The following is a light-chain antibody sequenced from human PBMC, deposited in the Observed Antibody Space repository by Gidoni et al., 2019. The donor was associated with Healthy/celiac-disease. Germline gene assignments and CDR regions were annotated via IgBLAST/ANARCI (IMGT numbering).Light chain of an antibody. J-gene: IGKJ2*01. CDR1: QSVLYSSNNKNY. CDR3: QQYDSTPLT. V-gene: IGKV4-1*01. Sequence: DIVMTQSPDSLSVSLCERATINCKSSQSVLYSSNNKNYLVWYQQKPGEPPKRLIYWASTRESGVPDRFSGRGSGTDFTLTISSLQAEDVAVYYCQQYDSTPLTFGQGTRLEIK. CDR2: WAS.